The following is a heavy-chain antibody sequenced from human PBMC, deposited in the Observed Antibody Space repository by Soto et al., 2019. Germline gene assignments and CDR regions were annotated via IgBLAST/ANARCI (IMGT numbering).Heavy chain of an antibody. D-gene: IGHD3-3*01. CDR1: GGTFSSYA. V-gene: IGHV1-69*01. CDR3: ARYHCEFWSGYSSPRGSVYYSGMDV. CDR2: VIPLFGTA. J-gene: IGHJ6*02. Sequence: QVQLVQSGAEVKKPGSSVKVSCKASGGTFSSYAINWVRQAPGQGLEWMGGVIPLFGTAKYAQKFQGRVTITADGSTGTAYMEVSSMTSEDTAVYACARYHCEFWSGYSSPRGSVYYSGMDVWGQGTTVTVS.